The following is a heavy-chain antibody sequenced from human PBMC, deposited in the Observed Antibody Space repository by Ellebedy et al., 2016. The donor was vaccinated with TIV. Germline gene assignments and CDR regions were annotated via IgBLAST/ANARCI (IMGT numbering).Heavy chain of an antibody. D-gene: IGHD2-21*02. CDR2: INQDGSQK. CDR1: GFIFNDYL. J-gene: IGHJ5*02. CDR3: ARAIGVADCS. Sequence: GESLKISCAASGFIFNDYLMHWVRQTPGRGLEWVANINQDGSQKYYVDSVKGRFTISRDNAKNSLSLQMNSLRDEDTAVYYCARAIGVADCSWGQGTLVTVSS. V-gene: IGHV3-7*01.